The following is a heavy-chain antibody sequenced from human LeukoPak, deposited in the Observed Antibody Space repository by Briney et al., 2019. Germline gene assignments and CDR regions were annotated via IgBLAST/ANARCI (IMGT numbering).Heavy chain of an antibody. CDR3: ARSKGPSTSYYDSSGLYYFDY. CDR1: GFTFSSYA. V-gene: IGHV3-23*01. D-gene: IGHD3-22*01. CDR2: ISGSGGST. Sequence: GGSLRLSCAASGFTFSSYAITWVRQAPGKGLEWVSAISGSGGSTYYADSVKGRFTISRDNSKNTLYLQMNSLRAEDTAVYYCARSKGPSTSYYDSSGLYYFDYWGQGTLVTVSS. J-gene: IGHJ4*02.